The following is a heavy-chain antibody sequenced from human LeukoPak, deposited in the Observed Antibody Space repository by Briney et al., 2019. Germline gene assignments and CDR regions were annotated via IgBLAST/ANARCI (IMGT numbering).Heavy chain of an antibody. V-gene: IGHV4-34*01. Sequence: SETLSLTCAVYGGSFSGYYWSWIRQPPGKGLEWIGEINHSGSTNSNPSLKSRVTISVDTSKNQFSLKLSSVTAADTAVYYCARDTVVAATIDYWGQGTLVTVSS. D-gene: IGHD2-15*01. J-gene: IGHJ4*02. CDR2: INHSGST. CDR1: GGSFSGYY. CDR3: ARDTVVAATIDY.